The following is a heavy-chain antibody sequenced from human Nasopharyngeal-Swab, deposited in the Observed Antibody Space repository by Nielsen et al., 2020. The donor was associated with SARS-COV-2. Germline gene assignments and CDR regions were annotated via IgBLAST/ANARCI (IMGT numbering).Heavy chain of an antibody. CDR3: TILWFGESANYGMDV. D-gene: IGHD3-10*01. J-gene: IGHJ6*02. V-gene: IGHV3-49*04. CDR2: IRSKAYGGTT. CDR1: GFTFGDYA. Sequence: GESLKISCTASGFTFGDYAMSWVRQAPGKGLEWVGFIRSKAYGGTTEYAASVKGRFTISRDDSKSIAYLQMNSLKTEDTVVYYCTILWFGESANYGMDVWGQGTTVTVSS.